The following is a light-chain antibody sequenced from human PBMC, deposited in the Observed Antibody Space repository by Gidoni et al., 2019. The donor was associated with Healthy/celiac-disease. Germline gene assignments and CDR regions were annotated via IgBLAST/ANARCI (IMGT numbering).Light chain of an antibody. CDR2: DAS. CDR3: QQYDNLLTWT. Sequence: DIQMTQSPSSLSAYVGDRVTITCQASQDISNYLNWYQQKPGKAPKLLISDASNWETGVPSRFSGSGSGTDFTFTISSLQPEDIATYYCQQYDNLLTWTFGQXTKVEIK. J-gene: IGKJ1*01. CDR1: QDISNY. V-gene: IGKV1-33*01.